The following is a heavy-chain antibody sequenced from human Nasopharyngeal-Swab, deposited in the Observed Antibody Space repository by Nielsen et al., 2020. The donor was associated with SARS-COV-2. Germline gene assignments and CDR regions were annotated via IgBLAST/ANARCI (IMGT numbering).Heavy chain of an antibody. V-gene: IGHV4-39*07. CDR3: ARGALWGRFYYYYYGMDV. CDR2: IYYIGST. CDR1: GGSISSSSYY. J-gene: IGHJ6*02. D-gene: IGHD3-16*01. Sequence: SETLSLTCTVSGGSISSSSYYWGWIRQPPGKGLEWIGSIYYIGSTYYNPSLKSRVTISLDTSKNQFSLKLSSVTAADTAVYYCARGALWGRFYYYYYGMDVWGQGTTVTVSS.